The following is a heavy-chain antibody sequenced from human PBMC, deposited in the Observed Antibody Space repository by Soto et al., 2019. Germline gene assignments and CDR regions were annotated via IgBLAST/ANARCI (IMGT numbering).Heavy chain of an antibody. CDR2: ISAYNGNT. D-gene: IGHD1-26*01. CDR1: GYTFTSYG. CDR3: ARVPEWELLASGAGDY. J-gene: IGHJ4*02. V-gene: IGHV1-18*01. Sequence: GASVKVSCKASGYTFTSYGISWVRQAPGQGLEWMGWISAYNGNTNYAQKLQGRVTMTTDTSTSTAYMELRSLRSDDTAVYYCARVPEWELLASGAGDYWGQGTLVTVSS.